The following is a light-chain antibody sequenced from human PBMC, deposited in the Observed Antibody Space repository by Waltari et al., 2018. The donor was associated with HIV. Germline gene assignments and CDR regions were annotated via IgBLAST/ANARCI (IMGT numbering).Light chain of an antibody. Sequence: SALTQPASVSGSPGQSLTISCPGTTRTIGFFNIVSWYRQYPGKAPQLIIYGVISRPSGISSRCSSSKSGNTASLTISELQVDDEADYYCNSYASDDTVVFGGGTKLTVL. CDR3: NSYASDDTVV. J-gene: IGLJ2*01. V-gene: IGLV2-14*03. CDR1: TRTIGFFNI. CDR2: GVI.